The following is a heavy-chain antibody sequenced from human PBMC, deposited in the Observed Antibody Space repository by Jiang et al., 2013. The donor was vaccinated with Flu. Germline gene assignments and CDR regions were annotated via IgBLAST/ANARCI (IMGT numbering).Heavy chain of an antibody. CDR2: IRHSGFA. J-gene: IGHJ4*03. V-gene: IGHV4-30-4*08. Sequence: GPGLVRPSQTLSLTCTVSGGSVSSGDYYWTWIRQTPDMGLEWIGHIRHSGFAAYRPSLESRVKMSVETSKNQFSLRVTSVSAADAAVYFCASLYAGPCNDGVCPRYYDSWGQGTLVAVSS. CDR3: ASLYAGPCNDGVCPRYYDS. D-gene: IGHD2-8*01. CDR1: GGSVSSGDYY.